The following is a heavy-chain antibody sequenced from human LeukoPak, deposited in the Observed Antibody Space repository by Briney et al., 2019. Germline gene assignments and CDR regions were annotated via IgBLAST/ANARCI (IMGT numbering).Heavy chain of an antibody. Sequence: GESLKISCKGPGYSFTGYWIGWVRQMPGKGLEWMGIIYPGDSDTRYSPSFQGQVTISADKSISTAYLQWSSLKASDTAIYYCARQLGERTFNWNDFDYWGQGTLVTVPS. D-gene: IGHD1-1*01. CDR3: ARQLGERTFNWNDFDY. V-gene: IGHV5-51*01. J-gene: IGHJ4*02. CDR1: GYSFTGYW. CDR2: IYPGDSDT.